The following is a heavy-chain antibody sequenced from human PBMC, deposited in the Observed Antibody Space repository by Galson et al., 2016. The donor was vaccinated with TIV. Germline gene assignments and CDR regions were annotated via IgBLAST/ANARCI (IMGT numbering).Heavy chain of an antibody. V-gene: IGHV3-49*03. CDR1: GFTFGHYA. CDR2: ITSKTYGATT. Sequence: SLRISCAASGFTFGHYAVNWFRQAPGKGLEWVGFITSKTYGATTEYAASVKGRFTISRDDSRNIAYLQMNSLKTEDTAVYYCTRTAMGSTRNAFDISVQGTVVTVSS. J-gene: IGHJ3*02. D-gene: IGHD1-1*01. CDR3: TRTAMGSTRNAFDI.